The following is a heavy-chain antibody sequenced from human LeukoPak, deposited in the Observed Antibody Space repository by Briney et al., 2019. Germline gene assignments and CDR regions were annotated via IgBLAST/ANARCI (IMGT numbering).Heavy chain of an antibody. CDR2: IYYSGST. CDR1: GGSVSSGSYY. D-gene: IGHD6-19*01. Sequence: SETLSLTCTVSGGSVSSGSYYWSWIRQPPGKGLEWIGYIYYSGSTNYNPSLKSRVTISVDTSKNQFSLKLSSVTAADTAVYYCAREVGYSSGWLFDYWGQGTLVTVSS. J-gene: IGHJ4*02. V-gene: IGHV4-61*01. CDR3: AREVGYSSGWLFDY.